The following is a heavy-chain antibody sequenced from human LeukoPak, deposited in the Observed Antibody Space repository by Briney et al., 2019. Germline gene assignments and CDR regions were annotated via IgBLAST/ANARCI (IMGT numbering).Heavy chain of an antibody. CDR2: IYTSGTT. V-gene: IGHV4-61*02. CDR1: GGSISSGSYF. Sequence: PSQTLSLTCTVSGGSISSGSYFWSWIRQPAGKGLEWIGRIYTSGTTNYNPSLKSRVTISVDTSKNQFSLKLSSVTAADTAVYYCARGILDYWGQGTLVTVSS. CDR3: ARGILDY. J-gene: IGHJ4*02.